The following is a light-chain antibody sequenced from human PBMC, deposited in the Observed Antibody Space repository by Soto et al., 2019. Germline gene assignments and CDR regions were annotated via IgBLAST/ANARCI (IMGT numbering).Light chain of an antibody. J-gene: IGLJ1*01. Sequence: QSALTQPASVSWSPGQSITSSCTGTSSYVGSYNLVSWYQQHPGKAPKLMIYEGSKRPSGVSNRFSGSKSGNTASLTISGLQAEDEADYYCCSYAGSSTYVFGTGTKVTVL. CDR1: SSYVGSYNL. CDR2: EGS. CDR3: CSYAGSSTYV. V-gene: IGLV2-23*01.